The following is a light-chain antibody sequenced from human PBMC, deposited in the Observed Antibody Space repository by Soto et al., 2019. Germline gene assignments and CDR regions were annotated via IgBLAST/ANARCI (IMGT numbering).Light chain of an antibody. Sequence: DIEMTQSASSLSASVGDRVTITCLASQSISSWLAWYQQKPGKVPKLLIYAASTLQRGVPSRFSGSGSGTDFTLTISILQPEDVATYYCQNSNSHLHPLAEGTKVAIK. V-gene: IGKV1-27*01. J-gene: IGKJ4*01. CDR2: AAS. CDR1: QSISSW. CDR3: QNSNSHLHP.